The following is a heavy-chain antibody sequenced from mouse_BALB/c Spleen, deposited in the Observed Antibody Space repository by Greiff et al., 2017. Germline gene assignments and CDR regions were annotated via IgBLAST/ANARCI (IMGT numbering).Heavy chain of an antibody. CDR3: ASTDYYAMDY. CDR2: IDPANGNT. V-gene: IGHV14-3*02. Sequence: EVKLQESGAELVKPGASVKLSCTASGFNIKDTYMHWVKQRPEQGLEWIGRIDPANGNTKYDPKFQGKATITADTSSNTAYLQLSSLTSEDTAVYYCASTDYYAMDYWGQGTSVTVSS. J-gene: IGHJ4*01. D-gene: IGHD2-1*01. CDR1: GFNIKDTY.